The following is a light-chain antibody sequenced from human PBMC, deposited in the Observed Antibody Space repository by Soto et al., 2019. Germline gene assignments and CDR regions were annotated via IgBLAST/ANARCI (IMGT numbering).Light chain of an antibody. CDR1: SSDVGGYNY. J-gene: IGLJ2*01. CDR3: RSYTTSSIVV. V-gene: IGLV2-14*01. Sequence: QSVLTQPASVSGSPGQSITISCTGTSSDVGGYNYVSWYQQHPGKAPKLMIYDVSNRPSGVSNRLSGSKSGNTASLTISGLQAEYEADYYCRSYTTSSIVVFGGGTLMTVL. CDR2: DVS.